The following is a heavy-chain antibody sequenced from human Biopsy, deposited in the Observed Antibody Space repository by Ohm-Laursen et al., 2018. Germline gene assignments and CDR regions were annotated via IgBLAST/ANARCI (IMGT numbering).Heavy chain of an antibody. V-gene: IGHV4-59*02. CDR2: IYYSVMT. CDR1: GDSVTKYY. J-gene: IGHJ6*02. CDR3: ARDSGILNYGNFKYYHYYGMDV. Sequence: GTLSLTWAVSGDSVTKYYWSWIRQPPGKGLEWIGHIYYSVMTNYNPSLQSRVSISVDTSRDQVSLTLSSVTAADTAVYYCARDSGILNYGNFKYYHYYGMDVWGQGTKVTVSS. D-gene: IGHD4-11*01.